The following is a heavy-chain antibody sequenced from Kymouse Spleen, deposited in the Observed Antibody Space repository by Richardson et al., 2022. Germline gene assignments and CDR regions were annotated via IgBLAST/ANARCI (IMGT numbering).Heavy chain of an antibody. J-gene: IGHJ6*02. CDR2: INHSGST. D-gene: IGHD7-27*02. Sequence: QVQLQQWGAGLLKPSETLSLTCAVYGGSFSGYYWSWIRQPPGKGLEWIGEINHSGSTNYNPSLKSRVTISVDTSKNQFSLKLSSVTAADTAVYYCARGLLTGYYGMDVWGQGTTVTVSS. V-gene: IGHV4-34*01. CDR3: ARGLLTGYYGMDV. CDR1: GGSFSGYY.